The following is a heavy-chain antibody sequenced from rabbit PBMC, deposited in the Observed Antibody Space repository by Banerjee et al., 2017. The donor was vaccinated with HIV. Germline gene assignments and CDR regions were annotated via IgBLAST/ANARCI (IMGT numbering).Heavy chain of an antibody. V-gene: IGHV1S45*01. CDR1: GFSFSNGYV. D-gene: IGHD4-2*01. CDR3: ARAYPGSGEYFDL. Sequence: QEQLEESGGGLVKPEGSLTLTCKASGFSFSNGYVMCWVRQAPGKGLEWIGCINTISGDTVYATWAKGRFTISKASWTTVTLQMTSLTAADTASYFCARAYPGSGEYFDLWGQGTLVTVS. J-gene: IGHJ4*01. CDR2: INTISGDT.